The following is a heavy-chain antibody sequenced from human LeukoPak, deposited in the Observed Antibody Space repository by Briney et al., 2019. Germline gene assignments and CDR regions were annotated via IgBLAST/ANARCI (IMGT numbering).Heavy chain of an antibody. CDR1: GYTFTGYY. Sequence: GVSVNVSCKASGYTFTGYYMHWGREAPGQGREWMGWINAKSGDKDYPQKFKGRVTMTRDTSISTAYMELNRLRSDDTAVYYCARDRDYGTGIFDYWGQGTLGSVSS. CDR2: INAKSGDK. CDR3: ARDRDYGTGIFDY. D-gene: IGHD3-10*01. V-gene: IGHV1-2*02. J-gene: IGHJ4*02.